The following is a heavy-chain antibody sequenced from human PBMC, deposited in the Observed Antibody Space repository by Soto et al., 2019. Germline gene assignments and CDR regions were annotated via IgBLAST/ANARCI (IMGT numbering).Heavy chain of an antibody. Sequence: QLQLQESGPGLVKPSETLSLTCTVSGGSISSSSYYWGWIRQPPGKGLEWIGSIYYSGSTYYNPSLKSRVTISVDTSKNQFSLKLSSVTAADTAVYYCARHTASAGHFDYWGQGTLVTVSS. D-gene: IGHD2-21*02. CDR2: IYYSGST. J-gene: IGHJ4*02. CDR1: GGSISSSSYY. CDR3: ARHTASAGHFDY. V-gene: IGHV4-39*01.